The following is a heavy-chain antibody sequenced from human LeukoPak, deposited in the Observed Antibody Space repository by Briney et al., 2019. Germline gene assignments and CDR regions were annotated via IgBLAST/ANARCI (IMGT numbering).Heavy chain of an antibody. J-gene: IGHJ5*02. D-gene: IGHD2-8*02. V-gene: IGHV3-33*01. CDR3: ARDRKGTGGGFDP. CDR2: IWYDGSNK. Sequence: GGSLRLSCAASGFTFSSYGMHWVRQAPGKGLEWVAVIWYDGSNKYYADSVKGRFTISRDNSKNTLYLQMNSLRAEDTAVYYRARDRKGTGGGFDPWGQGTLVAVSS. CDR1: GFTFSSYG.